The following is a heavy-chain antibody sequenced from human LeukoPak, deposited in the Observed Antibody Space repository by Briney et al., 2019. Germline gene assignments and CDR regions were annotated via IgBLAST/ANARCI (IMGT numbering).Heavy chain of an antibody. D-gene: IGHD2/OR15-2a*01. Sequence: SETLSLTCTVSGGSISSGGYYWGWIRQPPGKGLEWIGYIYHSGSTYYNPSLKSRVTISVDRSRNQFSLKLSSVTAADTAVYYCASLEYFVRGGAFDIWGQGTMVTVSS. V-gene: IGHV4-30-2*01. J-gene: IGHJ3*02. CDR1: GGSISSGGYY. CDR2: IYHSGST. CDR3: ASLEYFVRGGAFDI.